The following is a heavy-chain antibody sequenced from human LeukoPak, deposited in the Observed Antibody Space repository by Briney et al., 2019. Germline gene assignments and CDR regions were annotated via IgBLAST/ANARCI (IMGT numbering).Heavy chain of an antibody. D-gene: IGHD1-1*01. CDR3: AREGSEGYLFDY. CDR1: GDSVSSSSAA. V-gene: IGHV6-1*01. Sequence: SQTLSLTRAISGDSVSSSSAAWSWIRPSPSRGLEWLGRPYYRSKWYNDYAVSVKSRITINPDTSKNQFSLQLNSMAPEDTAVYFCAREGSEGYLFDYWGQGTLVTVSS. CDR2: PYYRSKWYN. J-gene: IGHJ4*02.